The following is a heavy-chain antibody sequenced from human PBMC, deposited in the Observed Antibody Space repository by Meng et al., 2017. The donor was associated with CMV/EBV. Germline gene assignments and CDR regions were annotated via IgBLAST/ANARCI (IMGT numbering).Heavy chain of an antibody. CDR2: IIPIFGTA. J-gene: IGHJ5*02. Sequence: SVKVSCKASGGTFSSYAISWVRQAPGQGLEWMGGIIPIFGTANYAQKFQGRVTITTDESTSTAYMKLSSLRSEDTAVYYCASGPERWYQPRRNWFDPWGQGTLVTVSS. D-gene: IGHD2-2*01. CDR3: ASGPERWYQPRRNWFDP. CDR1: GGTFSSYA. V-gene: IGHV1-69*05.